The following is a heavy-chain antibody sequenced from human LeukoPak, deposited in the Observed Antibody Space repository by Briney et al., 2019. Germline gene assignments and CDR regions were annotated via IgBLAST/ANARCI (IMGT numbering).Heavy chain of an antibody. CDR2: ISGSGGST. CDR1: GFTFSSYA. Sequence: GGSLRLSCAASGFTFSSYAMSWVRQAPGKGLEWVSAISGSGGSTYYADSVKGRFTISRDNAKNSLYLQTNSLRAEDTAVYYCAELGITMIGGVWGKGTTVTISS. CDR3: AELGITMIGGV. J-gene: IGHJ6*04. D-gene: IGHD3-10*02. V-gene: IGHV3-23*01.